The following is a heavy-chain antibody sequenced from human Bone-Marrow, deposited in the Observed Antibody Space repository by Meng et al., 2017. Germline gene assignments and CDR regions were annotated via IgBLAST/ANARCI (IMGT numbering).Heavy chain of an antibody. Sequence: EVQLVESGGGLVQPGGSLRLSCVASGFKLSSYWMHGVRQAPGKGLVWVSRINIDGSSTIYADSVEGRFTISRDNAKNTLYLQMNSLRVDDTAVYYCAQLETTDYWGQGALVTVSS. CDR3: AQLETTDY. CDR1: GFKLSSYW. CDR2: INIDGSST. J-gene: IGHJ4*02. V-gene: IGHV3-74*01. D-gene: IGHD6-13*01.